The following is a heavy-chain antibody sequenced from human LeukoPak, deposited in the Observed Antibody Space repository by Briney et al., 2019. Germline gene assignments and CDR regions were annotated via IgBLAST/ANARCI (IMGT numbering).Heavy chain of an antibody. Sequence: ASVKVSCKASGYTFTSYGISWVRQAPGQGLEWMGWISAYNGNTNYAQKLQGRVTMTTDTSTSTAYMELRSLRSDDTAVYYCARNEYYDILTGPSDYWGQGTLVTVSS. J-gene: IGHJ4*02. D-gene: IGHD3-9*01. CDR3: ARNEYYDILTGPSDY. CDR1: GYTFTSYG. V-gene: IGHV1-18*01. CDR2: ISAYNGNT.